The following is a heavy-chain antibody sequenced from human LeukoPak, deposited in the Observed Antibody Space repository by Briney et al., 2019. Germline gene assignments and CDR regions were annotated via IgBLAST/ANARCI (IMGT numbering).Heavy chain of an antibody. J-gene: IGHJ4*02. Sequence: GGSLRLSCAASGFTFSSYSMSWVRQAPGKGLEWVSSISSGGSTFYADSVKGRFTISRDNSQNTLYLQMNSLTAEDTAVYYCAKRAAGYYFDHWGQGTLVTVSS. D-gene: IGHD6-13*01. CDR2: ISSGGST. CDR3: AKRAAGYYFDH. V-gene: IGHV3-23*01. CDR1: GFTFSSYS.